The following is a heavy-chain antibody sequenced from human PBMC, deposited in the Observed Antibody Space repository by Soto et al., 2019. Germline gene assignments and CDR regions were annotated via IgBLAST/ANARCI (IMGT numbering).Heavy chain of an antibody. V-gene: IGHV4-30-2*01. Sequence: PSETLSLTCAASGGTISSGGYSWSWIRQRQGKGLEWIGYIYHSGRTYYHPSLKSRVTRSVDRSKNKFSLKLSSVTAAATAVYYCARGVYPDWLLYRSYYFDYWGQGTLVTVSS. CDR1: GGTISSGGYS. CDR2: IYHSGRT. J-gene: IGHJ4*02. D-gene: IGHD3-9*01. CDR3: ARGVYPDWLLYRSYYFDY.